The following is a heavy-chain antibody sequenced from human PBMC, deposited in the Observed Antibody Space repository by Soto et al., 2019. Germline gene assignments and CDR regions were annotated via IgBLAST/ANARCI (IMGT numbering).Heavy chain of an antibody. Sequence: QVQLVQSGGEVKKPGASVKVSCKASGYRFSRYGINWVRQAPGQGLEWMGWISTYDGNTHYAQKFQGRVTMTIDTSTNTAYLELRSLKSDDTAVYYCARDGEDANLMIVVLPGDYWGQGTLVSVSS. CDR1: GYRFSRYG. CDR3: ARDGEDANLMIVVLPGDY. V-gene: IGHV1-18*01. D-gene: IGHD3-22*01. CDR2: ISTYDGNT. J-gene: IGHJ4*02.